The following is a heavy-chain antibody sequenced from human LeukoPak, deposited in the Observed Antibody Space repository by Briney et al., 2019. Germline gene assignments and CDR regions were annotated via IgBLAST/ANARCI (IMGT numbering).Heavy chain of an antibody. J-gene: IGHJ4*02. V-gene: IGHV1-18*01. CDR3: ARSRRYYDSSGYYYDR. CDR2: ISAYNGNT. D-gene: IGHD3-22*01. Sequence: ASVKVSCKASGYTFTSYAMHWVRQAPGQGLEWMGWISAYNGNTNYAQKLQGRVTMTTDTSTSTAYMELRSLRSDDTAVYYCARSRRYYDSSGYYYDRWGQGTLVTVSS. CDR1: GYTFTSYA.